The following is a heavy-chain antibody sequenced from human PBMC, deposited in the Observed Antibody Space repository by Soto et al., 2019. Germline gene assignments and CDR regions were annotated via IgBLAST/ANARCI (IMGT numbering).Heavy chain of an antibody. CDR1: GFTFSDYY. CDR2: ISSSSSYT. CDR3: AVEMRDIGATTGGV. V-gene: IGHV3-11*05. Sequence: QVQLVESGGGLVKPGGSLRLSCAASGFTFSDYYMSWIRQAPGKGLEGVSYISSSSSYTYHADSVKGRFTISRDNAKNSLYLQMNSLRAEDTAVYYCAVEMRDIGATTGGVWGQGTTVTVSS. D-gene: IGHD5-12*01. J-gene: IGHJ6*02.